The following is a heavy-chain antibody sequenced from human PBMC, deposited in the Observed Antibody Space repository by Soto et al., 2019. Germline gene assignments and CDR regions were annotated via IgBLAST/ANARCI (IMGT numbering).Heavy chain of an antibody. Sequence: EVQLLESGGGLVQPGGSLRLSCAASGFTFSSYAMSWVRQAPGKGLEWVSAISGSGGSTYYADSVKGRFTISRDNSKNTLYLQMNSLRAEDTAVYYCAKELYCSGGSCYREPYYYYYGMDVWGQGTTVTVSS. J-gene: IGHJ6*02. V-gene: IGHV3-23*01. CDR2: ISGSGGST. CDR3: AKELYCSGGSCYREPYYYYYGMDV. D-gene: IGHD2-15*01. CDR1: GFTFSSYA.